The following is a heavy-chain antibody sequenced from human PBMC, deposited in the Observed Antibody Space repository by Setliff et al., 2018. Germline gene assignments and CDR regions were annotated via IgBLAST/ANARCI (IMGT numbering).Heavy chain of an antibody. Sequence: GESLKISCAASGFSFSTYAMHWVRQAPGKGLEWVALIWYDGSNIHYVDSVKGRFTISRDNSKNTLYLQMNSLRAEDTAVYYCAKALTTVRGGPFDYWGQGTLVTVSS. CDR1: GFSFSTYA. CDR2: IWYDGSNI. V-gene: IGHV3-33*06. J-gene: IGHJ4*02. D-gene: IGHD3-10*01. CDR3: AKALTTVRGGPFDY.